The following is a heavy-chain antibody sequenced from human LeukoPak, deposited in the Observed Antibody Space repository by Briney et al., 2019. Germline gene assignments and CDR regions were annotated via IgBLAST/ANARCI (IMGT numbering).Heavy chain of an antibody. V-gene: IGHV3-23*01. CDR1: GFTFSSYA. CDR2: ISGSGGST. CDR3: AKVQSIFGVAPGWFDY. D-gene: IGHD3-3*01. Sequence: PGGSLRLSCAASGFTFSSYAMSWVRQAPGKGLEWVSAISGSGGSTYYADSVKGRFTISRDNSKNTLYLQMNSLRAEDTAVYYCAKVQSIFGVAPGWFDYWGQGTLVTVSS. J-gene: IGHJ4*02.